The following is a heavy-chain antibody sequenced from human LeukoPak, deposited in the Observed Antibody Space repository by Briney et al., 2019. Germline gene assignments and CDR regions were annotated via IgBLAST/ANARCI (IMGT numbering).Heavy chain of an antibody. J-gene: IGHJ4*02. CDR3: ARGSLGYGDY. CDR1: GYTFTDYY. V-gene: IGHV1-2*02. D-gene: IGHD5-12*01. Sequence: GASVKVSCKASGYTFTDYYMHWVRQAPGQGLEWMGWINPNSRGTDSAQKFQGRFSMTRDTSISTAYMELSRLRSDDTAVYYCARGSLGYGDYWGQGTLVTVSS. CDR2: INPNSRGT.